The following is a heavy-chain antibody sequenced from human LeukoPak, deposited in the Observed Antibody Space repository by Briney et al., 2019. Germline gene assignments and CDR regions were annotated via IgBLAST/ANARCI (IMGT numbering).Heavy chain of an antibody. CDR1: GFTFSSYW. CDR3: ARDYGGY. J-gene: IGHJ4*02. Sequence: PGGSLGLSCAASGFTFSSYWMSWVRQAPGKGLEWVVSIKEDGSEKYYVDPVEGRFTISRDNAKNSLSLQMNSLRVEDTAMYYCARDYGGYWGQGTLVTVSS. CDR2: IKEDGSEK. V-gene: IGHV3-7*03. D-gene: IGHD3-16*01.